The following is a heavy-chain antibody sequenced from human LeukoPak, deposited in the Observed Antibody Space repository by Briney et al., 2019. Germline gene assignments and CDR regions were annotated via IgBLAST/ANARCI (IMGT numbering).Heavy chain of an antibody. Sequence: SQTLSLTCTVSGGSISSGGYYWGWIRQHPGKGLEGVGYIYYSGSTYYNPSLKSRVTIAVDTSKNQFSLKLSSVTAAETAVFCFAGQSASVTMVRGVISPTYYFDYWGQGTLVTVSS. J-gene: IGHJ4*02. CDR1: GGSISSGGYY. D-gene: IGHD3-10*01. CDR3: AGQSASVTMVRGVISPTYYFDY. CDR2: IYYSGST. V-gene: IGHV4-31*02.